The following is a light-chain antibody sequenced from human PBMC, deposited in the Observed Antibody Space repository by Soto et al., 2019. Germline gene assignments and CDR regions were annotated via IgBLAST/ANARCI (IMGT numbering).Light chain of an antibody. V-gene: IGLV1-36*01. CDR3: AAWDDSLNGPV. Sequence: QSVLTQPPSVSGAPGQRVTISCTGSNSNIGAGYDVHWYQQLPGKAPKLLIYYDDLLPSGVSDRFSGSKSGTSASLAISGLQSEDEAGYYCAAWDDSLNGPVFGGGTKLTVL. J-gene: IGLJ2*01. CDR1: NSNIGAGYD. CDR2: YDD.